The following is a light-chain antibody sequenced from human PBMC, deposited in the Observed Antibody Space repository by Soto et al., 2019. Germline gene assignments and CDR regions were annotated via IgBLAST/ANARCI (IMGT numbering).Light chain of an antibody. CDR3: SSYSSSSTLYV. J-gene: IGLJ1*01. Sequence: LTEPASVSGSPGQSITISCTGTSSDVGGYNYVSWYQQHPGRAPELMIYDVSNRPSGVSNRFSGSKSGNTASLTISGLQAEDEADYYCSSYSSSSTLYVFGTGTKVTVL. CDR1: SSDVGGYNY. CDR2: DVS. V-gene: IGLV2-14*01.